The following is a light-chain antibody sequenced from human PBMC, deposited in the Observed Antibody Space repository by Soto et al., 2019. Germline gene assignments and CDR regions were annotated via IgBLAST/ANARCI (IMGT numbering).Light chain of an antibody. J-gene: IGKJ3*01. CDR2: GAS. Sequence: EIVLTQSPGTLSLSPGERATLSCRASQTVSNSYLAWYQQKPGQAPRLLMYGASSRATDIPDRFSGSGSGTDFTLTISRLEPGDFAVYYCQQYGSSPFTFGPGTKVDIK. V-gene: IGKV3-20*01. CDR1: QTVSNSY. CDR3: QQYGSSPFT.